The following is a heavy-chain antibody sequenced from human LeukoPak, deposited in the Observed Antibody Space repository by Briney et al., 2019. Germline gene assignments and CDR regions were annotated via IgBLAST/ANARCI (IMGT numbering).Heavy chain of an antibody. CDR3: ARHSPDVGSSYYYYYMDV. Sequence: PSETLSLTCTVSGGSISSSSYYWGWIRQPPGKGLEWIGSIYYSGSTYYNPSLKSRVTISVDTSKNQFSLKLSSVTAADTAVYYCARHSPDVGSSYYYYYMDVWGKGTTVTISS. CDR1: GGSISSSSYY. D-gene: IGHD1-26*01. J-gene: IGHJ6*03. CDR2: IYYSGST. V-gene: IGHV4-39*07.